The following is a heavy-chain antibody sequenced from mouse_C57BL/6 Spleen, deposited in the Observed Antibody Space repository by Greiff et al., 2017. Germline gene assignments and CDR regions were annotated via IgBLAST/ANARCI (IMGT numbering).Heavy chain of an antibody. CDR2: INPNNGGT. Sequence: EVQLQQSGPELVKPGASVKISCKASGYTFTDYYMNWVKQSHGKSLEWIGDINPNNGGTSYNQKFKGKATLTVDKSSSTAYMELRSLTSEDSAVYYCARHGIGAMDYWGQGTSVTVSS. CDR1: GYTFTDYY. CDR3: ARHGIGAMDY. J-gene: IGHJ4*01. D-gene: IGHD1-1*01. V-gene: IGHV1-26*01.